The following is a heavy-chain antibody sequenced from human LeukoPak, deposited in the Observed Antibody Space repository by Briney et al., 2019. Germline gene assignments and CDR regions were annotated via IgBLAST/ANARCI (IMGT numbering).Heavy chain of an antibody. J-gene: IGHJ3*02. CDR1: GGSISSSSYY. CDR2: IYYSGST. Sequence: SETLSLTCTVSGGSISSSSYYWGWIRQPPGKGLEWIGSIYYSGSTYYKPSLKSRVTISVASSRNQLSLKLSSVTAADTAVYYCAFWSGYYRHAFDIWGQGTMVTVSS. CDR3: AFWSGYYRHAFDI. V-gene: IGHV4-39*01. D-gene: IGHD3-3*01.